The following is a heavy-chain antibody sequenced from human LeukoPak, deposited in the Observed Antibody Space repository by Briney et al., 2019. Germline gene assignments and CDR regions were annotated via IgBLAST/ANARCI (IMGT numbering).Heavy chain of an antibody. J-gene: IGHJ6*02. D-gene: IGHD5/OR15-5a*01. CDR1: GGSISSYY. CDR2: IYTSGST. V-gene: IGHV4-4*09. CDR3: ARSWLVYYWYYGMDV. Sequence: SETLSLTCTVSGGSISSYYWSWIRQPPGKGLEWIGYIYTSGSTNYNPSLKSRVTISVDTSKNQFSLKLSSVTAADTAVYYCARSWLVYYWYYGMDVWGQGTTVTVSS.